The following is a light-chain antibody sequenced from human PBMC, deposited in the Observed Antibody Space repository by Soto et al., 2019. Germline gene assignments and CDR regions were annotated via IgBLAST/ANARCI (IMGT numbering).Light chain of an antibody. CDR2: GAS. Sequence: DIQMTQSPSSLTASIGDRVTISCRASQGFSNSLAWYQKKPGQVPTLLIYGASILQSGVPSRFSGSGAGTEFTLTISCLQPEDVATYFCQKYDSAPLTFGGGTKVEIK. CDR3: QKYDSAPLT. CDR1: QGFSNS. V-gene: IGKV1-27*01. J-gene: IGKJ4*01.